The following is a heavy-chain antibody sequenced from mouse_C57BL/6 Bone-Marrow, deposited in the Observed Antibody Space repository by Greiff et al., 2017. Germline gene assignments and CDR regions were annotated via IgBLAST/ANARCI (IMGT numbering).Heavy chain of an antibody. CDR1: GYTFTSYG. Sequence: QVQLQQSGAELARPGASVKLSCKASGYTFTSYGISWVKQRTGQGLEWIGEIYPRSGNTYYNEKFKGKATLTADKSSSTAYMELRSLTSEDSAVYFCARGNYGYRSFAMDYWGQGTSVTVSS. D-gene: IGHD2-2*01. CDR3: ARGNYGYRSFAMDY. J-gene: IGHJ4*01. CDR2: IYPRSGNT. V-gene: IGHV1-81*01.